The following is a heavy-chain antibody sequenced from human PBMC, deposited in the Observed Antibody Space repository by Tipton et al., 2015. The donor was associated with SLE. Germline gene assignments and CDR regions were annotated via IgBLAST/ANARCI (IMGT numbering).Heavy chain of an antibody. J-gene: IGHJ4*02. CDR3: ATSMAGRPDYFDY. CDR2: IYYSGRT. CDR1: GGSISSSNYY. Sequence: TLSLTCTVSGGSISSSNYYWGWIRQPPGKGLEWIGNIYYSGRTYYNPSLKSRVSISIDTSKNQFSLKLSSVTAADTAVYYCATSMAGRPDYFDYWGRGTLVTVSS. V-gene: IGHV4-39*07. D-gene: IGHD6-6*01.